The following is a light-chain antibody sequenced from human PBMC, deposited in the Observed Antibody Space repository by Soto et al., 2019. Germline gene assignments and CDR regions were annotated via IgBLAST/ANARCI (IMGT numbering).Light chain of an antibody. CDR3: QQYGTSPLMT. CDR1: QSVTNNY. CDR2: RAS. J-gene: IGKJ3*01. Sequence: EIVLTQSPGTLSLSPGERATLSCRASQSVTNNYLAWYQQKPGQAPRLLIYRASSRATGIPDRFSGSGSGTDFTLTISRLEPEDFAVYYCQQYGTSPLMTFGPGTTLDIK. V-gene: IGKV3-20*01.